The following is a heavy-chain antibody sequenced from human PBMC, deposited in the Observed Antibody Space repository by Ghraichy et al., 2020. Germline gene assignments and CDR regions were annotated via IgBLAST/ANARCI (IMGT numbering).Heavy chain of an antibody. V-gene: IGHV3-9*01. CDR2: ISWNSGSI. Sequence: GGSLRLSCSASGFTFDDYAMHWVRQAPGKGLEWVSGISWNSGSIGYANSVKGRFTISRDNAKNSLYLQMNSLRAEDTALYYCAKEREGSGSGSLEYWSQGTLVTVSS. J-gene: IGHJ4*02. D-gene: IGHD3-10*01. CDR1: GFTFDDYA. CDR3: AKEREGSGSGSLEY.